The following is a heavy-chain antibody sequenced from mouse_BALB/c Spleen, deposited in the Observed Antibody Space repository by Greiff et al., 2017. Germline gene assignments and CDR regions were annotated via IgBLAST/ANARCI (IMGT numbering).Heavy chain of an antibody. V-gene: IGHV7-3*02. CDR1: GFTFTDYY. Sequence: EVQVVESGGGLVQPGGSLRLSCATSGFTFTDYYMSWVRQPPGKALEWLGFIRNKANGYTTEYSASVKGRFTISRDNSQSILYLQMNTLRAEDSATYYCARVGSYWYFDVWGAGTTVTVSS. CDR2: IRNKANGYTT. J-gene: IGHJ1*01. CDR3: ARVGSYWYFDV.